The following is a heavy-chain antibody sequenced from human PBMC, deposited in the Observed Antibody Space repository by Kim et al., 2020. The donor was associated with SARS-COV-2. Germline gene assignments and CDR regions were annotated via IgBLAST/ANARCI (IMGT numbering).Heavy chain of an antibody. CDR2: IWYDGSNK. CDR1: RFTFSSYG. Sequence: GGSLRLSCAASRFTFSSYGLHWVRQAPSKGLEWVAVIWYDGSNKYHADSVKGRFTISRDNSKNTLYLQMNNLRAEDTAVYYCAKERRKYCSGGSCHLEYWGQGTLVTVSS. D-gene: IGHD2-15*01. V-gene: IGHV3-33*06. J-gene: IGHJ4*02. CDR3: AKERRKYCSGGSCHLEY.